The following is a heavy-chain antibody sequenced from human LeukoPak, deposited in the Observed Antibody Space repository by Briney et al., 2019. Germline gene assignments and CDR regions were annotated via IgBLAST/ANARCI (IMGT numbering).Heavy chain of an antibody. J-gene: IGHJ4*01. D-gene: IGHD2-2*01. CDR3: ARREASTEYFD. Sequence: GESLKISCKASGYSFTNYWIAWVRKLHGKGMEWMGIINPGDTDTSYSPSFHGQATISANRTSSTAYLQCSTPEPSARATFHLARREASTEYFD. CDR2: INPGDTDT. V-gene: IGHV5-51*01. CDR1: GYSFTNYW.